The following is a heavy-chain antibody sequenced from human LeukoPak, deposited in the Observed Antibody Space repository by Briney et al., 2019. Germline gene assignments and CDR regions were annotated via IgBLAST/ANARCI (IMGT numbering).Heavy chain of an antibody. J-gene: IGHJ5*02. V-gene: IGHV1-2*02. Sequence: GASVKVSCKASGYTFTGYYMHWVRQAPGQGLEWMGWINPNSGGTSYAQKFQGRVTMSRDTSITTAYMELNRLISDDTAVYYCARGAGAATQMNWFDPWGQGTLVTVSS. CDR3: ARGAGAATQMNWFDP. D-gene: IGHD2-15*01. CDR2: INPNSGGT. CDR1: GYTFTGYY.